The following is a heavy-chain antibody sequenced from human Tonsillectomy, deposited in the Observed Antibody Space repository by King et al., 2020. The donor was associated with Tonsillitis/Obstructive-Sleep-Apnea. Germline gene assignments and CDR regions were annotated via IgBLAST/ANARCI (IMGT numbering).Heavy chain of an antibody. J-gene: IGHJ6*02. D-gene: IGHD4-17*01. CDR3: ASAYGDTPYYYCMDV. V-gene: IGHV3-21*01. CDR2: ISGSSSYI. CDR1: GFTFNSYS. Sequence: QLVQSGGGLVKPGGSLRLSCAASGFTFNSYSMNWVRQAPGKGLEWVSSISGSSSYIYYADSVKGRFTISRDNAKNSLFLQMNSLRAEDTAVYYCASAYGDTPYYYCMDVWGQGTTVTVSS.